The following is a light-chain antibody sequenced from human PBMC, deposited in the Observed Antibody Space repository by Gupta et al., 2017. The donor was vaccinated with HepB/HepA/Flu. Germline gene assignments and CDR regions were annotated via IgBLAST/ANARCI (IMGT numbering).Light chain of an antibody. Sequence: QSVLAQPPSASGTPGQRVTISCSGSASNIGSNTVNWYQQFPGTAPKLLICNNDERPSGVPDRFSGSKSGTSASLAIRGLQSEDETNYVCGAWDDSLNCWVFGGGTKLTV. CDR1: ASNIGSNT. CDR2: NND. CDR3: GAWDDSLNCWV. V-gene: IGLV1-44*01. J-gene: IGLJ3*02.